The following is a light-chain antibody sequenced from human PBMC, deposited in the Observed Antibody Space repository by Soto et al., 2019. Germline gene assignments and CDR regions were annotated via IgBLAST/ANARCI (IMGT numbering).Light chain of an antibody. J-gene: IGKJ1*01. V-gene: IGKV3-20*01. CDR2: GIS. Sequence: EIVLTQSPGTLSLSPGERATLSCRASQSVNSNYFAWYQQKPGQAPSLLIYGISYRATGIPDRFSGSGSGTDFTLTISRLEPEDFAVYYCEQYGSSPRTFGQGTKVDI. CDR1: QSVNSNY. CDR3: EQYGSSPRT.